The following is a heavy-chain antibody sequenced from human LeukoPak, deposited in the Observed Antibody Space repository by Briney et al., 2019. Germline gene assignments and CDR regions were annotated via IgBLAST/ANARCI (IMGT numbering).Heavy chain of an antibody. CDR2: IYTSGST. V-gene: IGHV4-4*07. D-gene: IGHD3-9*01. CDR1: GGSISSYY. CDR3: AREDYDILTGYPN. Sequence: SETLSLTCTVSGGSISSYYWSWIRQPAGKGLEWIGRIYTSGSTNYNPSLKSRVTMSVDTSKNQFSQKLSSVTAADTAVYYCAREDYDILTGYPNWRQGTLVTVSS. J-gene: IGHJ4*02.